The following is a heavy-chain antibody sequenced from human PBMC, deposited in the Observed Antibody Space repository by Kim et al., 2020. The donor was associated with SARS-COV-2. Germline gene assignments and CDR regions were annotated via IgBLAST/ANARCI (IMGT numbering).Heavy chain of an antibody. Sequence: GGSLRLSCAASGFTFDDYAMHWVRQAPGKGLEWVSLISGDGGSTYYADSVKGRFTISRDNSKNSLYLQMNSLRTEDTALYYCAKDGAYSSSWYHYYYYGMDVWGQGTTVTVSS. V-gene: IGHV3-43*02. CDR3: AKDGAYSSSWYHYYYYGMDV. J-gene: IGHJ6*02. CDR2: ISGDGGST. CDR1: GFTFDDYA. D-gene: IGHD6-13*01.